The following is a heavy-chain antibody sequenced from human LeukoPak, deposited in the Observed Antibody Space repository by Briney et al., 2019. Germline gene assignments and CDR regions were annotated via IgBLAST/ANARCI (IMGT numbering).Heavy chain of an antibody. CDR1: GGSISSYY. D-gene: IGHD6-13*01. Sequence: SETLSLTCTVSGGSISSYYWSWIRQPPGKGLEWIGYIYYSGSTNYNPSLKSRVTISVDTSKNQFSLKLSSVTAADTAVYYCARGRAGAADDFDYRGQGTLVTVSS. CDR3: ARGRAGAADDFDY. CDR2: IYYSGST. V-gene: IGHV4-59*01. J-gene: IGHJ4*02.